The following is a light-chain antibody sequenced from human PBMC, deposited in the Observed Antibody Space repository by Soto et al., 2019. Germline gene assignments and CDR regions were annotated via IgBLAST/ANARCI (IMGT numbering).Light chain of an antibody. J-gene: IGKJ1*01. CDR1: QSISSW. Sequence: DIQMTQSPSTLFESVGDRVTITCRASQSISSWLAWYQQPPGKAPKLLIYTATSLEGGAPSSFSGAGSATECIITITDLQADDPATYFCHQYKTYSTFGQGTKVDIK. V-gene: IGKV1-5*03. CDR3: HQYKTYST. CDR2: TAT.